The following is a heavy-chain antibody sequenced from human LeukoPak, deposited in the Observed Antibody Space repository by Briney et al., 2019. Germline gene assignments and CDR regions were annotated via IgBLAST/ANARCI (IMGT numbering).Heavy chain of an antibody. Sequence: SETLSLTCTVSGGSISSGGYYWSWIRQPPGKGLEWIGYIYHSGSTYYNPSLKSRVTISVDRSKNQFSLKLSSVTAADTAVYYCARAPPFVAGTSFDYWGQGTLVTVSS. CDR3: ARAPPFVAGTSFDY. CDR2: IYHSGST. J-gene: IGHJ4*02. CDR1: GGSISSGGYY. D-gene: IGHD1/OR15-1a*01. V-gene: IGHV4-30-2*01.